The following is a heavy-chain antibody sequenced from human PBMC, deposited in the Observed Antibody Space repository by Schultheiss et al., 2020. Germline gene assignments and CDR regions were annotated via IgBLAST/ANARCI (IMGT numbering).Heavy chain of an antibody. CDR2: IWYDGSNK. V-gene: IGHV3-33*08. Sequence: GGSLRLSCAASGFTFSSYAMHWVRQAPGKGLEWVAVIWYDGSNKYYADSVKGRFTISRDNSKNTLYLQMNSLRAEDTAVYYCASAKGSWFDYWGQGTLVTVSS. CDR3: ASAKGSWFDY. CDR1: GFTFSSYA. D-gene: IGHD6-13*01. J-gene: IGHJ4*02.